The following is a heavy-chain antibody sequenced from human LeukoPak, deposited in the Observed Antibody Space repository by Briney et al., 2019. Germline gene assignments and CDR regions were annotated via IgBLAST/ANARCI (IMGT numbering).Heavy chain of an antibody. CDR1: GFTFSNYG. D-gene: IGHD4-17*01. V-gene: IGHV3-30*03. CDR2: ISHDVSEK. Sequence: LPGGSLRLSCAASGFTFSNYGMHWVRQAPGKGLEWAAVISHDVSEKYYADPVKGRFTISRDNSKNTVYLQMNSLRPEDTAVYFCARDRGDYNHNFDYWGQGTLVTVSS. CDR3: ARDRGDYNHNFDY. J-gene: IGHJ4*02.